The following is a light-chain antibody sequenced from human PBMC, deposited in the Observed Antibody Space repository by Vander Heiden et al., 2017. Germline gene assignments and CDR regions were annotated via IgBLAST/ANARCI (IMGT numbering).Light chain of an antibody. V-gene: IGLV4-69*01. CDR1: SGHSSYA. Sequence: QLVLTQSPSASASLGASVTLTCPLSSGHSSYAIAWHQQQPEKGPRYLMKLNSDGSHSKGDGIPDRFSGSSSGAERYLTISSLQSEDEADYYCQIWGTGIWVFGGGTKLTVL. CDR2: LNSDGSH. J-gene: IGLJ3*02. CDR3: QIWGTGIWV.